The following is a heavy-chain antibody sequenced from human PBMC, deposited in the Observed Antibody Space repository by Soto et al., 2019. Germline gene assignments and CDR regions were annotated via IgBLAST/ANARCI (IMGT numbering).Heavy chain of an antibody. CDR2: ISSSSTTI. CDR1: GFTFSSYE. Sequence: EVQLVESGGGLVQPGGSLRLSCAASGFTFSSYEMNWVRQAPGKGLEWISYISSSSTTIYYADSVKGRFPISRDNAKNSLYLQMNSLRAEDTAVYYCAEGDITSFDYWGQGTLVTVSS. D-gene: IGHD3-16*01. CDR3: AEGDITSFDY. J-gene: IGHJ4*02. V-gene: IGHV3-48*03.